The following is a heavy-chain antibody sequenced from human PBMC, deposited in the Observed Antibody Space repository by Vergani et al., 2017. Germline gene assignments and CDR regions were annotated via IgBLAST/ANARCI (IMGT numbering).Heavy chain of an antibody. CDR3: AKDYCSSTSCYNGGGYYYYYMAV. J-gene: IGHJ6*03. V-gene: IGHV3-11*01. CDR2: ISSSGSTI. D-gene: IGHD2-2*02. CDR1: GFTFSDYY. Sequence: QVQLVESGGGLVKPGGSLRLSCAASGFTFSDYYMSWIRQAPGKGLEWVSYISSSGSTIYYADSVKGRFTISRDNSKNTLYLQMNSLRAEDTAVYYCAKDYCSSTSCYNGGGYYYYYMAVWGKGTTVTLSS.